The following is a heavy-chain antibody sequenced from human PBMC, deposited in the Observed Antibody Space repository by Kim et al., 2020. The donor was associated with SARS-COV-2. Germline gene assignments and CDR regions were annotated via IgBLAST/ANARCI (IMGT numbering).Heavy chain of an antibody. J-gene: IGHJ6*02. D-gene: IGHD1-26*01. CDR3: AWMVGRVGATGYYYGMDV. V-gene: IGHV4-59*01. Sequence: SETLSLTCTVSGGSISSYYWSWIRQPPGKGLEWIGYIYYSGSTNYNPSLKSRVTISVDTSKNQFSLKLSSVPAADTAVYYCAWMVGRVGATGYYYGMDVWGQGTTVTVSS. CDR2: IYYSGST. CDR1: GGSISSYY.